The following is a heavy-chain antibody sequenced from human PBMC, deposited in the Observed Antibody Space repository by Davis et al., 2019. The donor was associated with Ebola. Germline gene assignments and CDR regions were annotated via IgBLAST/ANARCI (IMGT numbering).Heavy chain of an antibody. CDR2: IIPIFGTA. D-gene: IGHD4-17*01. Sequence: AASVTVSCKASGGTFSSYAISWVRQAPGQGLEWMGGIIPIFGTANYAQKFQGRVTITADESTSTAYMELSSLRSEDTAVYYCARGSVTTFLTDYWGQGTLLTVSS. CDR3: ARGSVTTFLTDY. CDR1: GGTFSSYA. V-gene: IGHV1-69*13. J-gene: IGHJ4*02.